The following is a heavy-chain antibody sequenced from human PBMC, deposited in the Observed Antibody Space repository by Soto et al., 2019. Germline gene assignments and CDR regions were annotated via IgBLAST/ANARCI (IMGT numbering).Heavy chain of an antibody. CDR3: ARLRIATNNYKWFDP. CDR1: GAALNSGNYY. Sequence: SETLSLTCIVSGAALNSGNYYWSWIRQVPGKGLEWIGHIYVTGAVDYNPSLRDRITISQDTSERQFSPNLRLVTAADTAVYYCARLRIATNNYKWFDPWGQGTLVTVSS. J-gene: IGHJ5*02. D-gene: IGHD2-21*01. CDR2: IYVTGAV. V-gene: IGHV4-31*03.